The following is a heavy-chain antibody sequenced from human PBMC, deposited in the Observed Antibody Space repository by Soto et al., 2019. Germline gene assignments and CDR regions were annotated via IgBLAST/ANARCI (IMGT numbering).Heavy chain of an antibody. CDR1: GFAFSSYA. Sequence: GGSLRLSCAASGFAFSSYAMSWVRQAPGKGLEWVSAISGSGGSTYYADSVKGRFTISRDNSKNTLYLQMNSLRAEDTDVYYWAKDLIVGGVAARNWFAPGGQEPLVTFPS. CDR3: AKDLIVGGVAARNWFAP. D-gene: IGHD2-15*01. V-gene: IGHV3-23*01. CDR2: ISGSGGST. J-gene: IGHJ5*02.